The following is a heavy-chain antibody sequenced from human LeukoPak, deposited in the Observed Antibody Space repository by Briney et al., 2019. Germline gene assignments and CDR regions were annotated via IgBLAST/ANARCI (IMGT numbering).Heavy chain of an antibody. Sequence: PGGSLRLSCAASGFTFSSFAMSWVRQAPGKGLEWVSQIKGDESGTSYADSVKGRFTISRDNAKNTLYLQMDSLRGEDTAVYFCAKGNDYWRGFIADWGQGTLVTVST. CDR3: AKGNDYWRGFIAD. V-gene: IGHV3-74*01. J-gene: IGHJ4*02. D-gene: IGHD3-3*01. CDR1: GFTFSSFA. CDR2: IKGDESGT.